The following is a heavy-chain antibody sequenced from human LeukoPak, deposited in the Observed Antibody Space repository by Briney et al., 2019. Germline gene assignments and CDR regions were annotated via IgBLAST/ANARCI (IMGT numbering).Heavy chain of an antibody. CDR3: ARGIGAATVTDAFDI. CDR1: GYSFTSYW. CDR2: IYPGDFDT. D-gene: IGHD6-13*01. Sequence: GESLMISCKGSGYSFTSYWIGWMRQMPGKGLEWMGIIYPGDFDTRYSPSFQGQVTISADKSISTAYLQWSSLKASDTAMYYCARGIGAATVTDAFDIWGQGTMVTVSS. J-gene: IGHJ3*02. V-gene: IGHV5-51*01.